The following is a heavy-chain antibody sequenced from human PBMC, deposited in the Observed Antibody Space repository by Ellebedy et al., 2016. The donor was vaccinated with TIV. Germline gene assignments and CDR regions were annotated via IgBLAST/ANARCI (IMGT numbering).Heavy chain of an antibody. CDR1: GLTFSGDW. CDR2: INGDGRAI. Sequence: GESLKISXAASGLTFSGDWMTWMRQAPGKGLEWVANINGDGRAIQYADSVEGRFTIFRDNAKKSLFLQMNSLRVEDTAMYYCSRNLGHYMLSDWGQGSLVTVSS. J-gene: IGHJ4*02. CDR3: SRNLGHYMLSD. V-gene: IGHV3-7*01. D-gene: IGHD2-8*01.